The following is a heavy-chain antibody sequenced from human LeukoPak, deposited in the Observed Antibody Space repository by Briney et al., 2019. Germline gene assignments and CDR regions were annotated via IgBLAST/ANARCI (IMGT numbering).Heavy chain of an antibody. CDR2: INPNSGGT. J-gene: IGHJ4*02. Sequence: GASVKVSCKSSGFTFTGHYMRWVRQAPGQGLEWMGWINPNSGGTNYAQKFQGRVTMTRDTSTSTAYMELSRLTSDDTAVYYCARESRDDSNWIVDYWGQGTLVTVSS. D-gene: IGHD5-24*01. CDR3: ARESRDDSNWIVDY. V-gene: IGHV1-2*02. CDR1: GFTFTGHY.